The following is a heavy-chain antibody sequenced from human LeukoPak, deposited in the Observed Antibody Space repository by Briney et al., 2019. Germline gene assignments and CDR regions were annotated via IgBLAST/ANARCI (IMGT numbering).Heavy chain of an antibody. CDR3: ARGGYMFEY. J-gene: IGHJ4*02. CDR2: IMEKAYGGTI. D-gene: IGHD5-12*01. CDR1: GFTFSSYA. V-gene: IGHV3-49*04. Sequence: GGSLRLSCAASGFTFSSYAMSWVRQAPGKGLEWVGFIMEKAYGGTIEYAASVRGRFTISRDDSKSIAYLQMDSLKAEDTAVYYCARGGYMFEYWGQGTLVTVSS.